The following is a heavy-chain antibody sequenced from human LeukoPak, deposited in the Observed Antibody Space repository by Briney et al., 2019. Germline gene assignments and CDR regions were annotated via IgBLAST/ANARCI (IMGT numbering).Heavy chain of an antibody. J-gene: IGHJ3*01. Sequence: GGSLRLSCAASGFSFDTHSMNWVRQSPGKALEWVSSISGESSYIHYADAMKGRFTISRDNAKNSLYLQMNDLRTEDTAVYYCVRVAQDDDYFDSPVQAAFDLWGQGTKVTVS. V-gene: IGHV3-21*06. D-gene: IGHD3-9*01. CDR3: VRVAQDDDYFDSPVQAAFDL. CDR2: ISGESSYI. CDR1: GFSFDTHS.